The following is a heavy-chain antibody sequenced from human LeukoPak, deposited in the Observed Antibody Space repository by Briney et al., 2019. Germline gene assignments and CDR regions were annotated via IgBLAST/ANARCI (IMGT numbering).Heavy chain of an antibody. CDR3: ARDLHPYGSGSPYYFDY. J-gene: IGHJ4*02. Sequence: SVKVSCKASGGTFSSYAISWVRQAPGQGLEWMGRIIPILGIANYAQKFQGRVTITADTSTSTAYMELRSLRSDDTAVYYCARDLHPYGSGSPYYFDYWGQGTLVTVSS. CDR2: IIPILGIA. CDR1: GGTFSSYA. V-gene: IGHV1-69*04. D-gene: IGHD3-10*01.